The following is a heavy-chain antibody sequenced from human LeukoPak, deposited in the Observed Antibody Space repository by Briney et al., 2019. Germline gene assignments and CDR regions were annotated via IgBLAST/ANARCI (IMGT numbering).Heavy chain of an antibody. CDR2: INHSGST. J-gene: IGHJ5*02. Sequence: PSETLSLTCAVYGGSFSGYYWSWIRQPPVKGLEWIGEINHSGSTNYNPSLKSRVTISVDTSKNQFSLKLSSVTAADTAVYYCARIALLPENWFDPWGQGTLVTVSS. CDR1: GGSFSGYY. D-gene: IGHD3-22*01. V-gene: IGHV4-34*01. CDR3: ARIALLPENWFDP.